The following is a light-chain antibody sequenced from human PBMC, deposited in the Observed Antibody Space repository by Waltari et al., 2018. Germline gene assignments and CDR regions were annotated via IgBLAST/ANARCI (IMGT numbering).Light chain of an antibody. CDR3: QAWNSSSEVV. J-gene: IGLJ2*01. CDR2: QDS. CDR1: KLGDKY. V-gene: IGLV3-1*01. Sequence: SYELTQPPSVSVSPGQTASITCSGDKLGDKYAWWYHQKPGKSPVHVIFQDSKRPSGSAEGFSGSNSGITATLTISGAQAVDEADYYCQAWNSSSEVVFGGGTKLTV.